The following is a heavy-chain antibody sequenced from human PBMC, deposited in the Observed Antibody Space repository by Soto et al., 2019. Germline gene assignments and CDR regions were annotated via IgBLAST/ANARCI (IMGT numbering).Heavy chain of an antibody. CDR3: ASDRSDRVAV. CDR2: INSDGSST. V-gene: IGHV3-74*01. CDR1: GSTFSNDW. J-gene: IGHJ6*02. Sequence: EVQLVESGGGLLQPGGSLRLSCAVSGSTFSNDWMNWVRQAPGKGLVWVSHINSDGSSTNYADFVKGRFTIARDNAKNTVYLQMNGLSAEDTAVYYCASDRSDRVAVWGQGTTVTVSS. D-gene: IGHD2-15*01.